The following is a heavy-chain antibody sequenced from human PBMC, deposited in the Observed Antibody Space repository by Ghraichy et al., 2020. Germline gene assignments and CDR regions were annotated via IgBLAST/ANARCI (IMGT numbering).Heavy chain of an antibody. D-gene: IGHD3-16*01. J-gene: IGHJ3*02. CDR2: IYYSGST. CDR3: AGGDGGGSPDAFDI. Sequence: ESLNISCTVSGGSISSYYWSWIRQPPGKGLEWIGYIYYSGSTNYNPSLKSRVTISVDTSKNQFSLKLSSVTAADTAVYYCAGGDGGGSPDAFDIWGQGTMVTVSS. CDR1: GGSISSYY. V-gene: IGHV4-59*01.